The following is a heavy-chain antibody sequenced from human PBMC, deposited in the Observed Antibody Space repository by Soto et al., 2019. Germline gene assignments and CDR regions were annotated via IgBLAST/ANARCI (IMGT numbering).Heavy chain of an antibody. V-gene: IGHV4-59*08. J-gene: IGHJ6*03. CDR1: GGSISSYY. CDR3: ARQGQSYDILTGYYTNYYYYYMDV. CDR2: IYYSGST. D-gene: IGHD3-9*01. Sequence: SETLSLTCTVSGGSISSYYWSWIRQPPGKGLEWIGYIYYSGSTNYNPSLKSRVTISVDTSKNQFSLKLGSVTAADTAVYYCARQGQSYDILTGYYTNYYYYYMDVWGKGTTVTVSS.